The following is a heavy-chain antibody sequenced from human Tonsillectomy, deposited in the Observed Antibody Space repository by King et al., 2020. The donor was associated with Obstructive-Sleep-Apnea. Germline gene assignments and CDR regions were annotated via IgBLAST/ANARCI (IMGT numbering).Heavy chain of an antibody. Sequence: VQLQESGTGLVKPSETLSLTCTVSGGSISSYYWSWLRQPPGKGLEWIGYIYYSGSTNYNPSLKSRVTISVDTSKNQFSLKLSSVTAADTAVYYCARHSSSSWYPDYWGQGTLVTVSS. CDR2: IYYSGST. CDR3: ARHSSSSWYPDY. J-gene: IGHJ4*02. CDR1: GGSISSYY. D-gene: IGHD6-13*01. V-gene: IGHV4-59*08.